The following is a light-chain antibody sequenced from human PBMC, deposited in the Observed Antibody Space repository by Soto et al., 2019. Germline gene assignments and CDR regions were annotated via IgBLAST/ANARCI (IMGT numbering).Light chain of an antibody. CDR2: DAS. Sequence: DIQITQSPSTLSASVGDRVTITCRASQSISSWLAWYQQKPGKAPKLLIYDASTLESGVPSRFSGGGSGAEFTLTIRSLQPDDVAAYYCQQYSSYPKTFGQGTKVDIK. V-gene: IGKV1-5*01. CDR1: QSISSW. CDR3: QQYSSYPKT. J-gene: IGKJ1*01.